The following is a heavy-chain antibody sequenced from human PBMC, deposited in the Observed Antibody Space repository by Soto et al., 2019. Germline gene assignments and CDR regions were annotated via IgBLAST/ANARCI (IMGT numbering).Heavy chain of an antibody. J-gene: IGHJ4*02. CDR2: IYFNGNT. CDR3: ASVTFGGVVLAH. CDR1: AASFSKYY. Sequence: TLSLTCTVSAASFSKYYWSWIRQPPGKGLEWIGYIYFNGNTNYNPSLKRRVTISIDTSKKQISLNLTSVTDADTAVYYCASVTFGGVVLAHWGQGTLVTVSS. D-gene: IGHD3-16*01. V-gene: IGHV4-59*01.